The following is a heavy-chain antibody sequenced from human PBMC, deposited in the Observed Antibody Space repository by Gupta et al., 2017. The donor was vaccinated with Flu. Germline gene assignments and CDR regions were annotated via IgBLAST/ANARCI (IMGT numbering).Heavy chain of an antibody. V-gene: IGHV3-7*01. CDR1: EFDFSRFW. J-gene: IGHJ4*02. D-gene: IGHD3-3*01. CDR3: ARGGPTYYDFWTGLFDY. CDR2: INQDGAEK. Sequence: EVQLVESGGGLVQPGGSLRLSCAASEFDFSRFWMGWVRQAPGKGLEGVANINQDGAEKYYVGSVEDRFTISRDNAKNSLYLQMDSLRADDTAVYYWARGGPTYYDFWTGLFDYWGQGTLVTVSS.